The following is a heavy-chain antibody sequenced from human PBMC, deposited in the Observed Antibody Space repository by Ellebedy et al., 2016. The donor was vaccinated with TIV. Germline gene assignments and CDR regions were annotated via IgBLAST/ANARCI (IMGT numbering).Heavy chain of an antibody. V-gene: IGHV3-23*01. CDR3: AKGTPSGY. CDR2: FSDSLFSR. Sequence: PGGSLRLSCAASGFSFTSYAMTRVRQAPGKGLEWVSTFSDSLFSRYYAASVKGRFTISRDNSKNTLYLQMDSLTVEDTAVYYCAKGTPSGYWGQGTLVTVSS. CDR1: GFSFTSYA. J-gene: IGHJ4*02.